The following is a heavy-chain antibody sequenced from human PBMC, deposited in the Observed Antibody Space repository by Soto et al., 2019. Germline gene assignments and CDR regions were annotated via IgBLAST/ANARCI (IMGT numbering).Heavy chain of an antibody. CDR2: INAGNGNT. CDR1: GYTFTSYG. V-gene: IGHV1-3*01. CDR3: AVTPLSVVAGFLYNWFDP. Sequence: ASVKLSCKAAGYTFTSYGISWVRHAPGQRLEWMGWINAGNGNTKYSQKFQGRVTITRDTSASTAYMELSSLRSEDTAVYYCAVTPLSVVAGFLYNWFDPWGQGTLVTAPQ. D-gene: IGHD6-19*01. J-gene: IGHJ5*02.